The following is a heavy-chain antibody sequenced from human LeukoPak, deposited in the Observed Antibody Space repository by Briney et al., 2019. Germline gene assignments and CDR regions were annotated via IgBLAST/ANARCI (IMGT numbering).Heavy chain of an antibody. CDR1: EFTFSSYA. D-gene: IGHD2-8*02. CDR2: ISYDGSNK. J-gene: IGHJ6*03. V-gene: IGHV3-30*04. CDR3: ARAPVGWWHDRPYYMDV. Sequence: GGSLRLSCAASEFTFSSYAMHWVRQAPGKGLEWVAVISYDGSNKYYADSVKGRFTISRDNSKNTLYLQMNSLRAEDTALYYCARAPVGWWHDRPYYMDVWSKAPTVTVSS.